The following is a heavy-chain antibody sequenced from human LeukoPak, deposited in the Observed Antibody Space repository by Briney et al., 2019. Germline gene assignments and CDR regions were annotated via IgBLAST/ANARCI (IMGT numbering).Heavy chain of an antibody. D-gene: IGHD1-14*01. CDR1: GFTFDDYA. J-gene: IGHJ4*02. Sequence: QPGGSLRLSCAASGFTFDDYATHWVRQAPGKGLEWVSLISGDGGSTYYADSVKGRFTISRDNSKNTLYLQMNSLRAEDTAVYYCARNPKPGDDGYEYYFDYWGQGTLVTVSS. CDR3: ARNPKPGDDGYEYYFDY. CDR2: ISGDGGST. V-gene: IGHV3-43*02.